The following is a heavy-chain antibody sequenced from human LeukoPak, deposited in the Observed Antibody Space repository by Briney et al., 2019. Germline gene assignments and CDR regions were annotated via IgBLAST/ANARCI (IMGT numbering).Heavy chain of an antibody. J-gene: IGHJ4*02. V-gene: IGHV3-30*03. CDR3: ARDPVGMVRGVIEPSFDY. Sequence: GGSLRLSCAASGFTFSSYGMHWVRQAPGKGLEWVAVISYDGSNKYYADSVKGRFTISRDNSKNTLYLQMNSLRAEDTAVYYCARDPVGMVRGVIEPSFDYWGQGTLVTVSS. D-gene: IGHD3-10*01. CDR1: GFTFSSYG. CDR2: ISYDGSNK.